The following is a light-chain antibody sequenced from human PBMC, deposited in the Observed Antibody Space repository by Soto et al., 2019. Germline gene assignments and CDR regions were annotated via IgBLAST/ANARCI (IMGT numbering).Light chain of an antibody. CDR2: EVA. Sequence: QSVLTQPASVSGSPGQSITISCTGTSNDVGGYDHVSWYQHYPGKAPQLIIYEVANRPSGLSNRFSGSKSGNTASLTISGLQAEDEADYYCCSFASTNTRVFGGGTKVTVL. J-gene: IGLJ3*02. CDR3: CSFASTNTRV. V-gene: IGLV2-14*01. CDR1: SNDVGGYDH.